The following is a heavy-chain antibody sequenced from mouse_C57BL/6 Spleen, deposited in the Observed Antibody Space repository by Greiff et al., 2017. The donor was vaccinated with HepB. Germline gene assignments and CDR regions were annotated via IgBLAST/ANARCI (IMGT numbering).Heavy chain of an antibody. CDR1: GFSLTSYG. J-gene: IGHJ1*03. Sequence: QVQLKQSGPGLVAPSQSLSITCTVSGFSLTSYGLHWVRQPPGKGLEWLVVIWSDGSTTYNSALKSRLSISKDNSKSQVFLKMNSLQTDDTAMYYCARHEGSSYGYFDVWGTGTTVTVSS. CDR3: ARHEGSSYGYFDV. V-gene: IGHV2-6-1*01. CDR2: IWSDGST. D-gene: IGHD1-1*01.